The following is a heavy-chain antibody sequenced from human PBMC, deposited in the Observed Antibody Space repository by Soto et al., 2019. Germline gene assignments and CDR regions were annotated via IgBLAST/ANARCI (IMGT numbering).Heavy chain of an antibody. J-gene: IGHJ4*02. CDR2: IYYTGTT. Sequence: QVQLQESGPGLVKPSETLSLTCTVSGGSIRDYYWGWIRQSPGKGLDWIGYIYYTGTTKYNPSLKSRVTISVDSSKNQFSLKLDSVTAEDTAVYYCARLGGYYQAFDSWGQGTLVTVSS. V-gene: IGHV4-59*08. CDR3: ARLGGYYQAFDS. CDR1: GGSIRDYY. D-gene: IGHD3-22*01.